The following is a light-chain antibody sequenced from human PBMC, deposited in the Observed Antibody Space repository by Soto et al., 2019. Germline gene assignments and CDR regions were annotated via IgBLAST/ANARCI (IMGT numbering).Light chain of an antibody. CDR3: SSYTTNRLYV. J-gene: IGLJ1*01. Sequence: QSVLTQPASVSGSPGQSITISCTGTSSDLGTYDYVSWYQHHPGKAHKLMIYDVSNRPSGVSNRFSGSKSGNTASLAISGLQAEDEADYYCSSYTTNRLYVFGTGTKVTVL. CDR2: DVS. CDR1: SSDLGTYDY. V-gene: IGLV2-14*03.